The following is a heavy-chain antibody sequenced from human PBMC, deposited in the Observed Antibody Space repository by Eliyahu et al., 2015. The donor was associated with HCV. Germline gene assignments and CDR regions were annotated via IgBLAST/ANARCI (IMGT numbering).Heavy chain of an antibody. CDR1: GGSFGGYY. D-gene: IGHD4/OR15-4a*01. Sequence: QVQLQQWGAGLLKPSETLSLTCXVYGGSFGGYYWSWIRQPPGKGLEWIGEINHSGSTNYNPSLKSRVTISVDTSKNQFSLKLSSVTAADTAMYYCARGFTLTSYYGMDVWGQGTTVTVSS. J-gene: IGHJ6*02. CDR2: INHSGST. V-gene: IGHV4-34*01. CDR3: ARGFTLTSYYGMDV.